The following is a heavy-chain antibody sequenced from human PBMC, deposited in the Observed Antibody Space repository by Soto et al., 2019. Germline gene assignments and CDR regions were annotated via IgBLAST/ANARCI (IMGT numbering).Heavy chain of an antibody. V-gene: IGHV5-10-1*01. Sequence: PXEXLKISCKCSGYXFTSYLVDWVRHMPEKGLEWMGRIDPSYSYTNYSPSFQGHVTISSDKTIITAYLQLSSLKASDTAMYYCARGRVAVAPLDYWGKGTLVTVSS. CDR2: IDPSYSYT. J-gene: IGHJ4*02. CDR1: GYXFTSYL. CDR3: ARGRVAVAPLDY. D-gene: IGHD6-19*01.